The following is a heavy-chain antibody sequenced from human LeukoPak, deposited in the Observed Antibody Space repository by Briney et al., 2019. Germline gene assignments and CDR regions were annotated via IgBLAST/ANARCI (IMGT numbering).Heavy chain of an antibody. V-gene: IGHV3-30*18. D-gene: IGHD3-10*01. J-gene: IGHJ6*02. Sequence: GRSLRLSCAASGFTFSSYGMHWVRQAPGKGLEWVAVISYDGSNKYYADSVKGRFTISRDNSKNTLYLQMNSLRAEDTAVYYCAKVRLRGVSYYYYYGMDVWGQGTTVTVSS. CDR1: GFTFSSYG. CDR2: ISYDGSNK. CDR3: AKVRLRGVSYYYYYGMDV.